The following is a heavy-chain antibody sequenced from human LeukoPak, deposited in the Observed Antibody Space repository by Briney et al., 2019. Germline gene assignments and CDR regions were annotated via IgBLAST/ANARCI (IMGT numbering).Heavy chain of an antibody. CDR1: GFTFSSYG. Sequence: GRSLRLSCAASGFTFSSYGMHWVRQAPGKGLEWVAVISYDGSNKYYADSVKGRFTISRDNSKNTLYLQMNSLRAEDTAVYYCARVTGYMIEDYFDYWGQGTLVTVSS. V-gene: IGHV3-30*03. CDR3: ARVTGYMIEDYFDY. D-gene: IGHD3-22*01. J-gene: IGHJ4*02. CDR2: ISYDGSNK.